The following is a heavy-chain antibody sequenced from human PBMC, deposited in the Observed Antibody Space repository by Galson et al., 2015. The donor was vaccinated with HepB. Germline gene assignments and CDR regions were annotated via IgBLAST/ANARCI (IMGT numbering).Heavy chain of an antibody. D-gene: IGHD5-18*01. CDR2: IIPIFGTA. Sequence: VKVSCKASGGTFSSYAISWVRQAPGQGLEWMGGIIPIFGTANYAQKFQGRVTITADESTSTAYMELSSLRSEDTAVYYCATPLSTAMAPFSRYYYYYYGMDVWGQGTTVTVSS. V-gene: IGHV1-69*01. J-gene: IGHJ6*02. CDR3: ATPLSTAMAPFSRYYYYYYGMDV. CDR1: GGTFSSYA.